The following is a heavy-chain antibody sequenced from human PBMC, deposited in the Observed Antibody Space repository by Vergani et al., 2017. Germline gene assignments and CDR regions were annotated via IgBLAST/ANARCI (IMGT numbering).Heavy chain of an antibody. CDR3: ARGRLRYFDWLSKPDAFDI. CDR2: LCPSGST. V-gene: IGHV4-4*07. J-gene: IGHJ3*02. Sequence: QVQMQESGPGLVKTSETLSLTCSASGAPISYWCWSWLRQPAGKGLEWIGRLCPSGSTNYKPSLKSRVTMSIDTSKNQFSLKLTSVTAADTAVYYCARGRLRYFDWLSKPDAFDIWGQGTMVTVSS. D-gene: IGHD3-9*01. CDR1: GAPISYWC.